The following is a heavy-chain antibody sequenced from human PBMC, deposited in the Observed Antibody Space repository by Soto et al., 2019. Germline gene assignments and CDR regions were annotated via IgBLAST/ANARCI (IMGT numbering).Heavy chain of an antibody. CDR1: SASPSPYY. CDR3: ARERRGRIFSGFDP. D-gene: IGHD3-3*01. Sequence: PSETLSIARTVSSASPSPYYWSWIRQPPGKGLEWIGYIYYSGSTKYNPSLKRRITISLDTSQNQFSLKVSSVTAAATAGFYGARERRGRIFSGFDPWAQGNLLTVSS. V-gene: IGHV4-59*01. J-gene: IGHJ5*02. CDR2: IYYSGST.